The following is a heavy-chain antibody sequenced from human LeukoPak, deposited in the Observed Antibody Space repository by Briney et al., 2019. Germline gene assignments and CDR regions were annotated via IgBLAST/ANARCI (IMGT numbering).Heavy chain of an antibody. CDR3: AKASADHYWYFDL. Sequence: PGGSLRLSCAASGFTFSSYAMTWVRQAPGKGLEWVSAINGSGDSTYYPDSVKGRFTISRDNSKNTLYLQMNSLRAEDTAVYYCAKASADHYWYFDLWGRGTLVTASS. V-gene: IGHV3-23*01. CDR1: GFTFSSYA. CDR2: INGSGDST. J-gene: IGHJ2*01.